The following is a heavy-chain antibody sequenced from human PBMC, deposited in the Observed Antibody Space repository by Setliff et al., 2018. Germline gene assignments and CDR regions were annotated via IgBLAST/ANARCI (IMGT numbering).Heavy chain of an antibody. CDR1: GGSVSSGSYY. Sequence: LSLTCTVSGGSVSSGSYYWSWIRQPPGKGLEWIGYIYYSGSTNYNPSLKSRVTISMDTSKNQFSLKVSSVTAADTAVYYCARSFSRREKFLLDYWGQGALVTVSS. CDR2: IYYSGST. J-gene: IGHJ4*02. CDR3: ARSFSRREKFLLDY. V-gene: IGHV4-61*01.